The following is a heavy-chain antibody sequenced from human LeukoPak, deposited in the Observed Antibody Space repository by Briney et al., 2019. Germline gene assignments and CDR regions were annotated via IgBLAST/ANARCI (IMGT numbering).Heavy chain of an antibody. D-gene: IGHD3-10*01. CDR2: ISWNSGSI. CDR1: GFTFDDYA. CDR3: AKALLWFGELSGGRGFDY. J-gene: IGHJ4*02. V-gene: IGHV3-9*01. Sequence: GGSLRLSCAASGFTFDDYAMHWVRQAPGKGLEWVSGISWNSGSIGYADSVKGRFTISRDNAKNSLYLQMNSLRAEDTALYYCAKALLWFGELSGGRGFDYWGQGTLVTVSS.